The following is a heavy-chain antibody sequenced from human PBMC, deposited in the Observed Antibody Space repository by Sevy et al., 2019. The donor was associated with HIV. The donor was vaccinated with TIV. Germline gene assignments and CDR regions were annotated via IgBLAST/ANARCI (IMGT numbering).Heavy chain of an antibody. CDR3: ASPLPFYYGSGSAEFDY. V-gene: IGHV3-48*01. Sequence: GGSLRLSCAASGLTFSTYSMNWVRQAPGKGLEWVSYISSSSTIYYADSVKGRFTISRDNAKNSLYLQMNSLRAEDTAVYYCASPLPFYYGSGSAEFDYWGRGTLVTVSS. J-gene: IGHJ4*02. CDR1: GLTFSTYS. CDR2: ISSSSTI. D-gene: IGHD3-10*01.